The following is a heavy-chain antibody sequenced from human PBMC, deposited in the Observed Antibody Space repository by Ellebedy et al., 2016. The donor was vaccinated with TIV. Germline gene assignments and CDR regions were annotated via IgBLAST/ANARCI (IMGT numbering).Heavy chain of an antibody. J-gene: IGHJ3*02. CDR1: GFTFDDYT. CDR3: ATYSSSWYATNHFDAFDI. D-gene: IGHD6-13*01. Sequence: GESLKISXAASGFTFDDYTMHWVRQAPGKGLEWVSLISWDGGSTYYADSVKGRFTISRDNSKNSLYLQMNSLRTEDTALYYCATYSSSWYATNHFDAFDIWGQGTMVTVSS. V-gene: IGHV3-43*01. CDR2: ISWDGGST.